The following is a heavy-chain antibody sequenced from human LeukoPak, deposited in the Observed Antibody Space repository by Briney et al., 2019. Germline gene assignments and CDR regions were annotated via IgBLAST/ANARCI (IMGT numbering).Heavy chain of an antibody. CDR2: ISSDGRNK. J-gene: IGHJ4*02. CDR1: GFTFSTYA. Sequence: GGSLRLSCAASGFTFSTYAIHWVRQAPGKGLEWVSFISSDGRNKHYADSVKGRFTLSRDNSKNTLYLQMNSLRAEDTAVYYCAKGLLVVSLVDSWGQGILVTVSS. CDR3: AKGLLVVSLVDS. D-gene: IGHD3-22*01. V-gene: IGHV3-30*04.